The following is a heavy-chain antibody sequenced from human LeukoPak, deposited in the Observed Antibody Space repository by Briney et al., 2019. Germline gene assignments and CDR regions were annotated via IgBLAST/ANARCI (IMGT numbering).Heavy chain of an antibody. CDR2: IYPGDSDT. V-gene: IGHV5-51*01. CDR1: GYSFTSYW. Sequence: GESLKISCKGSGYSFTSYWIGWVRQMPGKGLEWMGIIYPGDSDTRYSPSFQSQVTISADKSISTAYLQWSSLKAPDTAMYYCARPRIAAAGNVYYMDVWGKGTTVTVSS. CDR3: ARPRIAAAGNVYYMDV. D-gene: IGHD6-13*01. J-gene: IGHJ6*03.